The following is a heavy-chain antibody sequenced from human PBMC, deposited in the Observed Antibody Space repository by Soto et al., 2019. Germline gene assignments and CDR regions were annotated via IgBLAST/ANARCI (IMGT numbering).Heavy chain of an antibody. CDR3: ARGGNRYSNVASGVGGFDY. CDR2: VYHTGAT. V-gene: IGHV4-59*01. CDR1: GASISSSY. Sequence: AETLSLTCTVSGASISSSYWSWVRQAPERGLEWIAYVYHTGATNYNPSLKSRVTISLDTSKGQFSLNLTSLTTADTAVYFCARGGNRYSNVASGVGGFDYWGQGSLVTVSS. D-gene: IGHD5-12*01. J-gene: IGHJ4*02.